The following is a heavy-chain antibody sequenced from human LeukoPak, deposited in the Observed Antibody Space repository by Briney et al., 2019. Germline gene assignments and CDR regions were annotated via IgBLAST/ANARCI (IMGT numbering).Heavy chain of an antibody. CDR3: ATEKGDSPDY. V-gene: IGHV3-23*01. D-gene: IGHD3-16*01. Sequence: GGSLRLSCAASGFTFSNYAMAWVRQAPGKGLEWVSGLGGSGGNTFYAVSVKGRFTISRDSPKNTLYLQMNSLRAEDTAVYYCATEKGDSPDYWGQGTLVTVSS. CDR1: GFTFSNYA. J-gene: IGHJ4*02. CDR2: LGGSGGNT.